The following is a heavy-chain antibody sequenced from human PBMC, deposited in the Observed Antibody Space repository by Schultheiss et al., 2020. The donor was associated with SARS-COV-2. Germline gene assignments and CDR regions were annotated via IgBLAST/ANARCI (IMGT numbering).Heavy chain of an antibody. CDR2: ISAYNGNT. D-gene: IGHD1-1*01. CDR3: ARGMDDFAGGRRPKGAFDI. J-gene: IGHJ3*02. CDR1: GYTFTSYY. Sequence: ASVKVSCKASGYTFTSYYMHWVRQAPGQGLEWMGWISAYNGNTNYAQKLQGRVTMTTDTSTSTAYMELSRLRSDDTAVYYCARGMDDFAGGRRPKGAFDIWGQGTMVTVSS. V-gene: IGHV1-18*04.